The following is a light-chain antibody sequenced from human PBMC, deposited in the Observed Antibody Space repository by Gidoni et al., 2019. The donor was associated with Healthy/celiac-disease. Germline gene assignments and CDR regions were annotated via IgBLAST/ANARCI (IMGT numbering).Light chain of an antibody. CDR3: QTWGTYVV. CDR1: SGHSSYA. CDR2: LNSDGSH. J-gene: IGLJ2*01. Sequence: QLVLPHSPSASASLGASVKLTCTLSSGHSSYAIAWHQQQPEKGPRYLMKLNSDGSHSKGDGIPDRFSGSSSGAERYLTISSLQSEDEADYYCQTWGTYVVFGGGTKLTVL. V-gene: IGLV4-69*01.